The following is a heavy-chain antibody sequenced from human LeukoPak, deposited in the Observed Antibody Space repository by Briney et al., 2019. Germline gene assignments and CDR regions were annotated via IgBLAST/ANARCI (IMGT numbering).Heavy chain of an antibody. J-gene: IGHJ5*02. Sequence: PGRSLRLSCAASGVTFDDYAMHWVRQAPGKGLEWVSGISWNSGSIGYADSVKGRFTISRDNAKNSLYLQMNSLRAEDTALYYCAKDTRITIFGEFDPWGQGTLVTVSS. D-gene: IGHD3-3*01. CDR1: GVTFDDYA. CDR2: ISWNSGSI. CDR3: AKDTRITIFGEFDP. V-gene: IGHV3-9*01.